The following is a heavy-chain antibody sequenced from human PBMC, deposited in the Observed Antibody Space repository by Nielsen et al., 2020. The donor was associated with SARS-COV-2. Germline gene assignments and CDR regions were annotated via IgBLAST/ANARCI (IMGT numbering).Heavy chain of an antibody. D-gene: IGHD3-10*01. CDR3: ARVMIGPGYGSGSAFDY. Sequence: SETLSLTCTVSGGSLTSYYWGWIRQPPGRGLEWIGYIYYSGSTNYNPPLESRVTISVDTSKNQFSLKLSSVTAADTAVYYCARVMIGPGYGSGSAFDYWGQGTLVTVSS. CDR2: IYYSGST. J-gene: IGHJ4*02. CDR1: GGSLTSYY. V-gene: IGHV4-59*12.